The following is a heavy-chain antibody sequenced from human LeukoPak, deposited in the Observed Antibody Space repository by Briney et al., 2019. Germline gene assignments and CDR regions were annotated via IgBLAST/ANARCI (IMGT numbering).Heavy chain of an antibody. D-gene: IGHD3-22*01. CDR2: IYYSGST. V-gene: IGHV4-59*08. Sequence: SETLSLTCTVPGGSISSYYWSWIRQPPGKGLEWIGYIYYSGSTNYNPSLKSRVTISVDTSKNQFSLKLSSVTAADTAVYYCARLHDSSGYYYDYFDYWGQGTLVTVSS. CDR3: ARLHDSSGYYYDYFDY. CDR1: GGSISSYY. J-gene: IGHJ4*02.